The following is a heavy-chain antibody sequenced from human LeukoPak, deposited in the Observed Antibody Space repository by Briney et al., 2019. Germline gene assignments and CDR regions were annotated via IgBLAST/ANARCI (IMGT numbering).Heavy chain of an antibody. V-gene: IGHV3-30*03. CDR3: ATRSYFDY. CDR2: ISYDGSNK. CDR1: GFTFSTYV. Sequence: GGSLRLSCAASGFTFSTYVMHWVRQAPGKGLEWVAVISYDGSNKYYVDSVKGRFTISRDNSKNTLYLQMNSLRAEDTAVYYCATRSYFDYWGQGTLVTVSS. J-gene: IGHJ4*02.